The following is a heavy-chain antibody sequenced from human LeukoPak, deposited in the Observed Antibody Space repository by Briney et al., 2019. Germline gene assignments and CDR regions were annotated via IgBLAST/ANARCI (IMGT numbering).Heavy chain of an antibody. V-gene: IGHV3-23*01. CDR3: VRVGGSAFDI. CDR2: NSDSGGST. Sequence: GGTLRLSCAASGLTFTNYAMSWVRQAPGKGLEWVSTNSDSGGSTYYSDSVKGRFTISRDNTQNSLYLQIKSLRAEDTAVYYCVRVGGSAFDIWGQGTMVTVSS. D-gene: IGHD1-26*01. J-gene: IGHJ3*02. CDR1: GLTFTNYA.